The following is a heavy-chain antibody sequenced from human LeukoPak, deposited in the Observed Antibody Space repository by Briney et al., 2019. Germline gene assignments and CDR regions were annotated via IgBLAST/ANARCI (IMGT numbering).Heavy chain of an antibody. CDR3: ARRAGDYSRPYDY. J-gene: IGHJ4*02. Sequence: GGSLRLSCTVSGFTVSSNSMSWVRQAPGKGLEWVSFIYSDNTHYSDSVKGRFTISRDNSKNTLYLQMNSLRAEDTAVYYCARRAGDYSRPYDYWGQGTLVTVSS. V-gene: IGHV3-53*01. CDR2: IYSDNT. CDR1: GFTVSSNS. D-gene: IGHD3-22*01.